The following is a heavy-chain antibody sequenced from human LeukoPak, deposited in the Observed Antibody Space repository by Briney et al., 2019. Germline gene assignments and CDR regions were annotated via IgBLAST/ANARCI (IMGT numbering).Heavy chain of an antibody. V-gene: IGHV4-59*01. D-gene: IGHD4-11*01. J-gene: IGHJ6*03. Sequence: SETLSLTCTVSGGSISSYYWSWIRQPPRQGLEWIGYVDHTGSTKFNPSLNGRVSISRDTSNNFFSLRLRSVTAADTAVYFCARGRVSSSTWYSTYYYFFYMDFWGKGTTVTVSS. CDR3: ARGRVSSSTWYSTYYYFFYMDF. CDR1: GGSISSYY. CDR2: VDHTGST.